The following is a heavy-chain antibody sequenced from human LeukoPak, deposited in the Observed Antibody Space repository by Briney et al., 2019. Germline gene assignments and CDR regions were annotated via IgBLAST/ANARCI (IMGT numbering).Heavy chain of an antibody. V-gene: IGHV3-11*06. CDR1: GFTFSDYY. CDR3: ARAVAGTGDAFDI. J-gene: IGHJ3*02. Sequence: GGSLRLSCAASGFTFSDYYMSWIRQAPGKGLEWVSYISSSSSYTNYADSVEGRFTISRDNAKNSLYLQMNSLRAEDTAVYYCARAVAGTGDAFDIWGQGTMVTVSS. D-gene: IGHD6-19*01. CDR2: ISSSSSYT.